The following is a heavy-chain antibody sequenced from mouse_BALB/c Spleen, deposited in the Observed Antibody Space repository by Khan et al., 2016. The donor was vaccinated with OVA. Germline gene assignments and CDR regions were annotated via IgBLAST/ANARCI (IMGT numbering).Heavy chain of an antibody. CDR3: ARHNYGPFAF. J-gene: IGHJ3*01. Sequence: EVELVESGGGLVKPGGSLKLSCAASGFTFSTYAMSWVRQTPEKRLEWVATISSVSTYTYYPDSVQGRFTISRDNAKNTLYLQMSSLRSEDTAMYYCARHNYGPFAFWGRGTLVTGSA. CDR1: GFTFSTYA. D-gene: IGHD1-1*01. CDR2: ISSVSTYT. V-gene: IGHV5-9-3*01.